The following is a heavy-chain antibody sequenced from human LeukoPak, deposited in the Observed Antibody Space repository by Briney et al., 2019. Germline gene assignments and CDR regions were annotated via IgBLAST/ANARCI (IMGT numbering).Heavy chain of an antibody. CDR3: ATSELANSPFDY. V-gene: IGHV1-18*01. CDR1: GYTFTSYG. Sequence: ASVKVSCKASGYTFTSYGISWVRQAPGRGLEWMGWISAYNGNTNYAQKLQGRVTMTTDTSTSTAYMELRSLRSDDTAVYYCATSELANSPFDYWGQGTLVTVSS. CDR2: ISAYNGNT. J-gene: IGHJ4*02. D-gene: IGHD6-13*01.